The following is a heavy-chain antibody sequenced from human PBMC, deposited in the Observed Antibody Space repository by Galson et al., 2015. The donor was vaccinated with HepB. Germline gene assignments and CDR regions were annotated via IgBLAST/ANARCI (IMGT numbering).Heavy chain of an antibody. Sequence: SLRLSCAASSAASRFSLSRYTMFWVRQAPGKGLEWVTTISYDGGDQYYADSVKGRFTISRDNSKNTLFLQMSSLRVEDTAVYYCARDKDDAMDVWGQGTTVTVSS. CDR2: ISYDGGDQ. V-gene: IGHV3-30*04. J-gene: IGHJ6*02. CDR1: SAASRFSLSRYT. D-gene: IGHD2-15*01. CDR3: ARDKDDAMDV.